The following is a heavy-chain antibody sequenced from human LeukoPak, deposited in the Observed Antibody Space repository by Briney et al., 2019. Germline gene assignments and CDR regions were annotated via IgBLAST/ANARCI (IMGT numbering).Heavy chain of an antibody. CDR2: ISYDGSNK. CDR1: GFTFSNYG. D-gene: IGHD3-22*01. J-gene: IGHJ4*02. Sequence: GRSLRLSCAASGFTFSNYGMHWVRQAPGKGLEWVAVISYDGSNKYYADSVKGRFTISRDNSKNTLYLQMNSLRAEDTAVYYCANNPHYDSSGYLMADWGQGTLVTVSS. V-gene: IGHV3-30*18. CDR3: ANNPHYDSSGYLMAD.